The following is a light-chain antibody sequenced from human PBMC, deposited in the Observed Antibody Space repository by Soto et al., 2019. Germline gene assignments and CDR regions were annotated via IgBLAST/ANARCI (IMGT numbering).Light chain of an antibody. CDR3: QHYNSYSEA. CDR2: NAS. J-gene: IGKJ1*01. CDR1: QTISSW. Sequence: DIQMTESPSTLSGSLGDRATITCRASQTISSWLAWYQQKPGKAPKLLIYNASTLKSGVPSRFSGSGSGTEFTLTISSLQPEDFATYYCQHYNSYSEAFGQGTKVEI. V-gene: IGKV1-5*01.